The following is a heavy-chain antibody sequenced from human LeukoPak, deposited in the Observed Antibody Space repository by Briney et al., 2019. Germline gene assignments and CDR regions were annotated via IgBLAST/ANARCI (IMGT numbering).Heavy chain of an antibody. D-gene: IGHD3-10*01. Sequence: GGSLRLSCAASGFTFRIYVIHWVRQAPGKGVEWVAVTSSDLNVKLYADSVKGRFTISRDNSRSTLYLQMNSLRPEDTAIYYCATEGYYGSGSPPSLYFDYWGQGTLVTVSS. CDR3: ATEGYYGSGSPPSLYFDY. CDR2: TSSDLNVK. J-gene: IGHJ4*02. V-gene: IGHV3-30-3*01. CDR1: GFTFRIYV.